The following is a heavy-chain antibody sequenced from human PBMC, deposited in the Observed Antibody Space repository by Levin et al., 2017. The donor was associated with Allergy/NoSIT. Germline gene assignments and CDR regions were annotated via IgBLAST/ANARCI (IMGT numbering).Heavy chain of an antibody. J-gene: IGHJ4*02. CDR2: IYYSGST. CDR3: TLMHFSSSSIDY. Sequence: SQTLSLTCTVSGGSISSGSYYWGWIRQPPGKGLEWIGSIYYSGSTYYNPSLKSRVTISVDTSKNQFSLKLSSVTAADTAIYYCTLMHFSSSSIDYWGQGTLVTVSS. CDR1: GGSISSGSYY. V-gene: IGHV4-39*01. D-gene: IGHD6-6*01.